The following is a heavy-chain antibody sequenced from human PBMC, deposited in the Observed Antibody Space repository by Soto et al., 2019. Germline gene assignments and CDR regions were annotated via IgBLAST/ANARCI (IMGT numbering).Heavy chain of an antibody. CDR2: VRNKVNNYAT. D-gene: IGHD3-3*01. V-gene: IGHV3-73*01. CDR3: AGGSDFWRFDH. J-gene: IGHJ4*02. Sequence: EVQLVESGGGLVQPGGSLKLSCAVSGSTFSGSAIHWVRQASGKGLEWVGRVRNKVNNYATAYATSVEGRFSISRDDSVNTAYLQMNGLTTEDTAIYYCAGGSDFWRFDHWGQGTLVTVSS. CDR1: GSTFSGSA.